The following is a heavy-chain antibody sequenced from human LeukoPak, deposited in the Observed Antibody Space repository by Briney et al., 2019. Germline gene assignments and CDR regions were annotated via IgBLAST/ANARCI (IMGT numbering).Heavy chain of an antibody. Sequence: PSETLSLTCSVSGGSISNWCWNWIRQPAGKGLEWIGRICLSADTNYKPSLKSRVTMSADMSNNEIPLKLSSVTAADTAVYYCATGISVFDYWGQGLLVTVSS. V-gene: IGHV4-4*07. CDR2: ICLSADT. J-gene: IGHJ4*02. D-gene: IGHD1-1*01. CDR3: ATGISVFDY. CDR1: GGSISNWC.